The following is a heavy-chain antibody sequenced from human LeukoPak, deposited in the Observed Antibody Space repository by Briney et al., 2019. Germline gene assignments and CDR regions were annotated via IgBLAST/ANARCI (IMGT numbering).Heavy chain of an antibody. Sequence: GEPMHISCRGSGYNFTSHWIGWVGQMPGKGLEWMAIIYAGDSGTRISPSFQGQVTISADKSISTAYLQWSSLKASDTAIYYWTRHIAAAGPDYWGQGALVTVSS. D-gene: IGHD6-13*01. V-gene: IGHV5-51*01. CDR1: GYNFTSHW. CDR2: IYAGDSGT. J-gene: IGHJ4*02. CDR3: TRHIAAAGPDY.